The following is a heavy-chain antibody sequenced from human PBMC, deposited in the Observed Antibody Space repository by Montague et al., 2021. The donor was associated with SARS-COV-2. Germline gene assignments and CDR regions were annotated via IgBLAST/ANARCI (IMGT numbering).Heavy chain of an antibody. J-gene: IGHJ6*02. Sequence: SETLSLTCTVSGGSISSYYWSWIRQSAGKGLEWIGRIHTSGSTDSNPSLTSRVPMSVATSKNQFSLKPSLVTAADTAAYYCASGKYYDFWSGYYSHDYVSGMDVWGQGTTVTVSS. V-gene: IGHV4-4*07. CDR2: IHTSGST. CDR3: ASGKYYDFWSGYYSHDYVSGMDV. CDR1: GGSISSYY. D-gene: IGHD3-3*01.